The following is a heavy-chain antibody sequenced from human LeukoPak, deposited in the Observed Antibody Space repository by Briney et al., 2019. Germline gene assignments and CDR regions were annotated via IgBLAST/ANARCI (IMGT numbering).Heavy chain of an antibody. V-gene: IGHV4-59*01. J-gene: IGHJ4*02. D-gene: IGHD4-17*01. CDR2: IYYSGST. CDR1: GGSISRYY. Sequence: PSETLSLTFTVSGGSISRYYWSGIRQPPGKGLEGIGHIYYSGSTNYNPSLKSRVTISVDPSKTQFSRKLSSVTAADTAVYYCARVRHDYGDSFDYWGQGTLVTVSS. CDR3: ARVRHDYGDSFDY.